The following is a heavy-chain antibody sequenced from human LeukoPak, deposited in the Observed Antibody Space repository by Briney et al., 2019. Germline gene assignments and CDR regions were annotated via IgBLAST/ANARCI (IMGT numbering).Heavy chain of an antibody. Sequence: GGSLSLSCSVSGVYFSSYALHWFRQAPGKGLEWVAVMSYHGGNKYYADSVKGRFTISRDHYKNLMFLQMTRLKADDTAVYVYDRAREQHCNCYYGMDLWGQGTTVTVSS. V-gene: IGHV3-30*03. D-gene: IGHD2-8*01. CDR1: GVYFSSYA. CDR3: DRAREQHCNCYYGMDL. CDR2: MSYHGGNK. J-gene: IGHJ6*02.